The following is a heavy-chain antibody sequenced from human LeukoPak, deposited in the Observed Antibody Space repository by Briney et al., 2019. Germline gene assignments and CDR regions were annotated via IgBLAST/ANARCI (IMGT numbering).Heavy chain of an antibody. J-gene: IGHJ3*02. D-gene: IGHD3-22*01. CDR2: FDPEDGET. Sequence: GASVKVSCKVSGYTLTELSMHWVRQAPGKGLEWMGGFDPEDGETIYAQKFQGRVTMTEDTSTDTAYMELSSLRSEDTAVYYCATVPSPYDSSGHYLHAFDIWGQGTMVTVSS. CDR1: GYTLTELS. CDR3: ATVPSPYDSSGHYLHAFDI. V-gene: IGHV1-24*01.